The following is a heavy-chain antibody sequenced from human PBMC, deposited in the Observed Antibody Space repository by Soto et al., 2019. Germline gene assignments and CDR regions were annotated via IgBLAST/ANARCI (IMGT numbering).Heavy chain of an antibody. D-gene: IGHD5-18*01. V-gene: IGHV5-10-1*01. CDR1: GYSFTSYW. J-gene: IGHJ6*02. Sequence: PGESLKISCKGSGYSFTSYWISWVRQMPGKGLEWMGRIDPSDSYTNYSPSFQGHVTISADKSISTAYLQWSSLKASDTAMYYCARHYTATALLYGMDVWGQGTTVTVSS. CDR3: ARHYTATALLYGMDV. CDR2: IDPSDSYT.